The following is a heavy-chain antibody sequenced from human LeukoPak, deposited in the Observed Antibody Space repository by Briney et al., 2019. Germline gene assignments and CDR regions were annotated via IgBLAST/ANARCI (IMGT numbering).Heavy chain of an antibody. CDR3: GTDYYGSGSYYGPYYYYGMDV. Sequence: GGSLRLSCAASGFTFSSYGMHWVRQAPGKGLEWVAVISYDGSNKYYADSVKGRFTISRDNSKNTLYLQMNSLRAEDTAVYYCGTDYYGSGSYYGPYYYYGMDVWGQGTTVTVSS. CDR1: GFTFSSYG. J-gene: IGHJ6*02. D-gene: IGHD3-10*01. V-gene: IGHV3-30*03. CDR2: ISYDGSNK.